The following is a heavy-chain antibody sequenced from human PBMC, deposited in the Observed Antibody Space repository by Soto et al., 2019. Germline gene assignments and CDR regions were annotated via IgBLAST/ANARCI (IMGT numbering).Heavy chain of an antibody. J-gene: IGHJ4*02. CDR2: INPSGGIT. V-gene: IGHV1-46*01. D-gene: IGHD4-17*01. Sequence: QVQLVQSGAEVKKPGASVKVSCKASGYTFTSYYMHWVRQAPGQGLDWMGIINPSGGITSYAQKFQGIVTMTRDTSTSTVYMELSSLRSEDTAVYYCARQRVTNHGYYFDYWGQGTLVTVSS. CDR3: ARQRVTNHGYYFDY. CDR1: GYTFTSYY.